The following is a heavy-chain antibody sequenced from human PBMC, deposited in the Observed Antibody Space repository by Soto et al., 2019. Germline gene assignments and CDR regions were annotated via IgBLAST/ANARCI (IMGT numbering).Heavy chain of an antibody. V-gene: IGHV3-53*01. D-gene: IGHD6-13*01. CDR2: IYSGGST. CDR1: GFTVSSNY. Sequence: GGSLRLSCAASGFTVSSNYMSWVRQAPGKGLEWVSVIYSGGSTYYADSVKGRFTISRDNSKNTLYLQMNSLRAEDTVVYYCARATGAAAGTFAFDIWGQGTMVTVSS. J-gene: IGHJ3*02. CDR3: ARATGAAAGTFAFDI.